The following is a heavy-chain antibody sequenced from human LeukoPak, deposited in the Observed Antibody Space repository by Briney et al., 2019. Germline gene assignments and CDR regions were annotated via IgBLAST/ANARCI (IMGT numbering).Heavy chain of an antibody. CDR3: ARVTYGSGSYWFDP. V-gene: IGHV3-11*06. J-gene: IGHJ5*02. CDR1: GFTFSDYY. Sequence: GGSLRLSCAASGFTFSDYYMSWIRQAPGKGLEWVSYISSSSSYTNYADSVKGRFTISRDNAKNSLYLQTNSLRAEDTAVYYCARVTYGSGSYWFDPWGQGTLVTVSS. CDR2: ISSSSSYT. D-gene: IGHD3-10*01.